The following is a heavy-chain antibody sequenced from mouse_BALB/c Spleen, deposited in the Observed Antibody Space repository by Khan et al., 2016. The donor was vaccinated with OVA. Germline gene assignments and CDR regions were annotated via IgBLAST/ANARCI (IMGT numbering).Heavy chain of an antibody. CDR3: ARQPYYHYYIMDY. D-gene: IGHD2-10*01. Sequence: QVQLKESGPALVAPSQSLSITCTISGFSLTNYGVHWVRQPPGKGLEWLVVIWSDGSTTYNSALKSRLSISKDNSKSPVFLKMNSLQTDDTAMYYCARQPYYHYYIMDYWGQGTSVTVSS. V-gene: IGHV2-6-1*01. CDR2: IWSDGST. J-gene: IGHJ4*01. CDR1: GFSLTNYG.